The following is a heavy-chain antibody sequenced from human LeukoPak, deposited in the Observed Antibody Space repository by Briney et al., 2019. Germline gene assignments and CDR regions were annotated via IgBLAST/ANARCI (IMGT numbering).Heavy chain of an antibody. CDR2: ISYDGSNK. J-gene: IGHJ5*02. V-gene: IGHV3-30*01. CDR3: ARDGQGWFDP. Sequence: GGSLRRSCAASGFTFSSYAMHWVRQAPGKGLEWVAVISYDGSNKYYADSVKGRFTISRDNSKNTLYLQMNSLRAEDTAVYYCARDGQGWFDPWGQGTLVTVSS. CDR1: GFTFSSYA.